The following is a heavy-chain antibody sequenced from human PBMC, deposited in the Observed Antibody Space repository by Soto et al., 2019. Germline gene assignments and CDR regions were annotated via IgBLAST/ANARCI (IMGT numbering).Heavy chain of an antibody. D-gene: IGHD2-2*01. CDR1: GFRFSDYS. CDR2: ISSSSFTI. Sequence: PGGSLRLSCAASGFRFSDYSMNWVRQAPGRGLEWVSYISSSSFTIHYADSVEGRFAISRDNAKNSLYLQMNSLRAEDTAVYYCAKDPDVGVVVVPAAYDYWGQGTLVTVSS. V-gene: IGHV3-48*01. CDR3: AKDPDVGVVVVPAAYDY. J-gene: IGHJ4*02.